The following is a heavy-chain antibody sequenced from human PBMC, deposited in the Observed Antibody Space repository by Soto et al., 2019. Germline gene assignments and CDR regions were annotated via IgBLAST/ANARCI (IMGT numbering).Heavy chain of an antibody. D-gene: IGHD3-22*01. CDR1: GGSISSGGYS. J-gene: IGHJ4*02. Sequence: SETLSLTCTVSGGSISSGGYSWSWIRQPPGKGLEWIGYIYHSGSTYYNPSLKSRVTISVDTSKNQFSLKLSSVTAADTAVYYCARSGRDYYDSSGEPFDYWGQGTLVTVSS. CDR3: ARSGRDYYDSSGEPFDY. CDR2: IYHSGST. V-gene: IGHV4-30-2*02.